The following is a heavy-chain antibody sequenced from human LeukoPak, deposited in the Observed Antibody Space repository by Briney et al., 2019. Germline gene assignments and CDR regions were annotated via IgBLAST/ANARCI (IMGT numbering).Heavy chain of an antibody. CDR1: GGSFSGYY. Sequence: SETLSLTCAVYGGSFSGYYWSWIRQPPGKGLEWIGEINHSGSTNYNPSLKSRVTISVDTSKNQFSLKLSSVTAADTAVYYCARSSPLDYWGQGTLVTVSS. V-gene: IGHV4-34*01. J-gene: IGHJ4*02. CDR2: INHSGST. CDR3: ARSSPLDY.